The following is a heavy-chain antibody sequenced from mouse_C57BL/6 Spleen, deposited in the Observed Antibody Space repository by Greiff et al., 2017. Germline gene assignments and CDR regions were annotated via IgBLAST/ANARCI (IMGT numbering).Heavy chain of an antibody. CDR2: INPNNGGT. Sequence: EVKLQESGPELVKPGASVKIPCKASGYTFTDYNMDWVKQSHGKSLEWIGDINPNNGGTIYNQKFKGKATLTVDKSSSTAYMELRSLTSEDTAVYYCARGIHDYDEVGFAYWGQGTLVTVSA. CDR3: ARGIHDYDEVGFAY. V-gene: IGHV1-18*01. D-gene: IGHD2-4*01. CDR1: GYTFTDYN. J-gene: IGHJ3*01.